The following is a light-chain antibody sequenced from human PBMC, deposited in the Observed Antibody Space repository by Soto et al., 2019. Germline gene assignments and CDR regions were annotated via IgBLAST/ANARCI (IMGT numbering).Light chain of an antibody. CDR2: NTN. CDR1: SSNVGINS. J-gene: IGLJ2*01. V-gene: IGLV1-44*01. Sequence: QSVLTQPPSASGTPGQRVAIACSGSSSNVGINSVTWYQQFPGAAPKVLIYNTNQRPSGVPDRFSGSKSDTSASLAISGLQPEDEADYYCAVWDDSLNGPVFGGGTQLIVL. CDR3: AVWDDSLNGPV.